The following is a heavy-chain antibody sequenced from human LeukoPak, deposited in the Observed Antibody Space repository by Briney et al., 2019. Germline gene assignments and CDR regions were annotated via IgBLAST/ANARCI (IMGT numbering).Heavy chain of an antibody. D-gene: IGHD4-23*01. CDR2: IFNSGST. CDR1: GGSISGYY. V-gene: IGHV4-59*08. J-gene: IGHJ4*02. CDR3: ARRGGHGGSFDY. Sequence: PSETLSLTCTVSGGSISGYYWSWIRQPPGKGLEWIGYIFNSGSTNYNPSLKSRVTISVDTSKNQFSLKLSSVTAADAAVYYCARRGGHGGSFDYWGQGTLVTVSS.